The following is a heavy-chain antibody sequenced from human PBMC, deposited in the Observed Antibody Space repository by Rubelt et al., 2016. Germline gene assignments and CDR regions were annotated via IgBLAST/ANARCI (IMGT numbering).Heavy chain of an antibody. D-gene: IGHD6-13*01. Sequence: QVQMQESGPGLVKPSGTLSLTCAVSGVSISSTNWWSWVRQPPGKGLEWIGEIYHSGSTNYNPSLKSRVTISVDKSKNPFSLRLTSVTAADTAVYYCARGLFPGIAGLCCWGQGTLVTVSS. V-gene: IGHV4-4*02. CDR3: ARGLFPGIAGLCC. CDR2: IYHSGST. J-gene: IGHJ4*02. CDR1: GVSISSTNW.